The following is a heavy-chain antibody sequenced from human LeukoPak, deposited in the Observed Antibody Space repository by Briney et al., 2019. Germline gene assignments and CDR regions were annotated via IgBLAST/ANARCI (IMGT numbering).Heavy chain of an antibody. CDR2: ISSSSSYI. V-gene: IGHV3-21*04. J-gene: IGHJ4*02. D-gene: IGHD3-16*01. Sequence: GGSLRLSCAASGFTFSSYSMNWVRQAPGKGLEWVSSISSSSSYIYYADSVKGRFTISRDNAKNSLYLQMNSLRAEDTAVYYCAKAVWGWPTWFDYWGQGTLVTVSS. CDR1: GFTFSSYS. CDR3: AKAVWGWPTWFDY.